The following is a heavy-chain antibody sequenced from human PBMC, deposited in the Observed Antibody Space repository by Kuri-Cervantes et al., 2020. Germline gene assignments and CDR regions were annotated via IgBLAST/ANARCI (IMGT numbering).Heavy chain of an antibody. V-gene: IGHV3-30*03. Sequence: GESLKISCAASGFTFSSYGMHWVRQAPGKGLEWVAVISYDGSNKYYADSVKGRFTISRDNSKNTLYLQMNSLRAEDTAVYYCARGGTYYYDSSGYYYDSFDYWGQGTLVTVSS. CDR2: ISYDGSNK. CDR3: ARGGTYYYDSSGYYYDSFDY. D-gene: IGHD3-22*01. CDR1: GFTFSSYG. J-gene: IGHJ4*02.